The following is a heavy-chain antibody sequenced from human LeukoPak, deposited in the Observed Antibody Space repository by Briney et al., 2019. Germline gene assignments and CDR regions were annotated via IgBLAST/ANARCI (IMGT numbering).Heavy chain of an antibody. CDR3: ARDVRRRGASNYFDN. V-gene: IGHV4-30-4*01. J-gene: IGHJ4*02. Sequence: SETLSLTCTVSGGSISSGDYYWSWIRQPPGKGLEWIGYIYYSGSTYYNPSLKSRVTISVDTSKNQFSLKLSSVTAADTAVYFCARDVRRRGASNYFDNWGQGTLVTVSS. CDR2: IYYSGST. CDR1: GGSISSGDYY. D-gene: IGHD2-2*01.